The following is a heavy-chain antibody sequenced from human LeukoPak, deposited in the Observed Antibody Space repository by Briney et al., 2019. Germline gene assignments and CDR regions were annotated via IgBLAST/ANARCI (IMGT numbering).Heavy chain of an antibody. CDR2: ISGSGSNT. CDR1: GLTFSIFA. CDR3: ANRGSGWYFDY. Sequence: QPGGSLTLSCAPSGLTFSIFAMSCVRQAPGKGLEWVSAISGSGSNTYYADSVKGRFTISRDNSKNTLYLQMDSLRAEDTAVYYCANRGSGWYFDYWGQGTLVTVSS. J-gene: IGHJ4*02. D-gene: IGHD6-19*01. V-gene: IGHV3-23*01.